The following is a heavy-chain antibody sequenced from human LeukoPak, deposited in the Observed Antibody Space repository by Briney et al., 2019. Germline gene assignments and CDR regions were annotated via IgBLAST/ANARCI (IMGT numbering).Heavy chain of an antibody. V-gene: IGHV4-34*01. D-gene: IGHD2-2*01. Sequence: PSETLSLTCAVYGGSFSGYYWSWIRQPPGKGLEWIGEINHSGSTNYNPSLKSRVTISVDTSKNQFSLKLSSVTAADTAVYYCARSAVTYCSSTSCANRYYYYYYMDVWGKGTTVTVSS. CDR3: ARSAVTYCSSTSCANRYYYYYYMDV. CDR1: GGSFSGYY. J-gene: IGHJ6*03. CDR2: INHSGST.